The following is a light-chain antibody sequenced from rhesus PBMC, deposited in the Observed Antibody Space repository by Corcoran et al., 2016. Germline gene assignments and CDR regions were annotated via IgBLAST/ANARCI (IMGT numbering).Light chain of an antibody. CDR2: DAS. CDR1: QGIDFA. CDR3: QQRNSYPYS. Sequence: DIQMTQSPSSLSASVGDKVTITCRASQGIDFALAWYQQNTGKALQLLIYDASTLQSGVPSRFSGSGAWTDFTLTISSLLPEDFAVYYCQQRNSYPYSFGQATKVEIK. J-gene: IGKJ2*01. V-gene: IGKV1-33*01.